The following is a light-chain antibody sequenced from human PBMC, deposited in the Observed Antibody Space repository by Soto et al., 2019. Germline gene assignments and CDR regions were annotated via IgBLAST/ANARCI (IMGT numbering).Light chain of an antibody. CDR2: EVS. V-gene: IGLV2-14*01. J-gene: IGLJ2*01. Sequence: QSALTQPASVSGSPGQSITISCTGTSSDVGAYNYVSWYQQHPGKAPKLMIFEVSDRPSGVSNRFSGSKSGNTASLTISGLQAEDEADYYCSSYTSSNTLVFGGGTKHRP. CDR3: SSYTSSNTLV. CDR1: SSDVGAYNY.